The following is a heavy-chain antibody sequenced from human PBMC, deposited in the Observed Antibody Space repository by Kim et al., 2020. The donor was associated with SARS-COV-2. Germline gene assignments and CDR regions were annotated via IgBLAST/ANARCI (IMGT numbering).Heavy chain of an antibody. J-gene: IGHJ6*02. CDR2: S. Sequence: SNDNPNLKSRVTISVDTSTKQFSLKLSSVTAADTAVYYCARELALYGMDVCGQGTTVTISS. V-gene: IGHV4-59*01. CDR3: ARELALYGMDV.